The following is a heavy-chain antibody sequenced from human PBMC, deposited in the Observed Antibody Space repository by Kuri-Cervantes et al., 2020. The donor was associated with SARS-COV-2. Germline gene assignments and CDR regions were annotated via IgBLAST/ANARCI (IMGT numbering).Heavy chain of an antibody. D-gene: IGHD3-16*01. V-gene: IGHV3-30*18. J-gene: IGHJ4*02. CDR2: ISYDGSNK. CDR1: GFTFSSYA. CDR3: GEWGWGVFVFDY. Sequence: GESLKISCAASGFTFSSYAMHWVRQAPGKGLEWVAVISYDGSNKYYADSVKGRFTISRDNSKNTLYLQMNSLRAEDAAVYYCGEWGWGVFVFDYWGQGTLVTVSS.